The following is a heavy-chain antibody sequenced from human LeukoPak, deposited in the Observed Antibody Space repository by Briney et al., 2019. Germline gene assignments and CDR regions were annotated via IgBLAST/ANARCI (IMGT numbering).Heavy chain of an antibody. CDR1: GFTFSSYA. CDR2: ISGSGGST. V-gene: IGHV3-23*01. CDR3: ARDRGAYSGSYYGFDY. D-gene: IGHD1-26*01. Sequence: PGGFLRLSCAASGFTFSSYAMSWVRQAPGKGLEWVSAISGSGGSTYYADSVKGRFTISRDNAKNSLYLQMNSLRAEDTAVYYCARDRGAYSGSYYGFDYWGQGTLVTVSS. J-gene: IGHJ4*02.